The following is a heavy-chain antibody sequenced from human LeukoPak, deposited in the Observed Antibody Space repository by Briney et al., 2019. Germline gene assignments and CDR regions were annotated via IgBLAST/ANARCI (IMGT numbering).Heavy chain of an antibody. CDR1: GFTFSIHF. CDR3: ARERYSRSSHDALDL. V-gene: IGHV3-21*01. D-gene: IGHD6-6*01. CDR2: ISSSGTDI. Sequence: GGSLRLSCAASGFTFSIHFMNWVRQAPGKGLEWVSLISSSGTDIYYADSVKGRFTISRDNAKNSLYLQMNSLSAEDTAVYYCARERYSRSSHDALDLWGQGTMVTVSS. J-gene: IGHJ3*01.